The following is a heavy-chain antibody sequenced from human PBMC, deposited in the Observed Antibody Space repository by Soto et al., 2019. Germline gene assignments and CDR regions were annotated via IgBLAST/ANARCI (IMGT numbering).Heavy chain of an antibody. CDR1: GFAFSSYG. J-gene: IGHJ4*02. V-gene: IGHV3-30*03. CDR3: VSDRGYGHASVPYS. Sequence: QAQLGESGGGVVQPGRSLRLSCAASGFAFSSYGMHWVRQAPDTGLEWVAVISYDGSLQHYADSVKGRFTISRDNSKNMVLLQMSSLRAEDTAVYYCVSDRGYGHASVPYSWGQGTLVSVST. CDR2: ISYDGSLQ. D-gene: IGHD5-18*01.